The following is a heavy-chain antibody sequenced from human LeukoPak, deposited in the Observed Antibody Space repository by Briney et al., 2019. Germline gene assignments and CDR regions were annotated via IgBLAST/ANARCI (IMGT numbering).Heavy chain of an antibody. Sequence: GGSLRLSCAASGFTLSNYAMSWVRQAPGKGLEWVSAIIDSGGSTYYADSVRGRFTISRDNSKNTLYLQMNSLRAEDTAVYYCAKSDSSSSASDWGQGTLVTVSS. V-gene: IGHV3-23*01. CDR2: IIDSGGST. J-gene: IGHJ4*02. CDR3: AKSDSSSSASD. CDR1: GFTLSNYA. D-gene: IGHD6-6*01.